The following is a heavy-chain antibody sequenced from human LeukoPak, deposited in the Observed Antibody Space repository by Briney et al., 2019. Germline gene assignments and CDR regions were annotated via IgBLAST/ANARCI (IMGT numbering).Heavy chain of an antibody. J-gene: IGHJ4*02. Sequence: GGSLRLSCAASGFTSSSYEMNWVRQAPGKGLEWVSYISSSGSTIYYADSVKGRFTISRDNAKNSLYLQMNSLRAEDTAVYYCARRGRFSLYFDYWGQGTLVTVSS. D-gene: IGHD3-3*01. CDR2: ISSSGSTI. CDR1: GFTSSSYE. CDR3: ARRGRFSLYFDY. V-gene: IGHV3-48*03.